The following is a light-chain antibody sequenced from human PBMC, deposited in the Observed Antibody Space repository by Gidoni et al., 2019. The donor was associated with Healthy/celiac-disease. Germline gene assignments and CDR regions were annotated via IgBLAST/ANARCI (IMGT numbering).Light chain of an antibody. CDR1: QSVLYSSNNKNY. CDR2: WAS. V-gene: IGKV4-1*01. Sequence: DIVMTQSPDSLAVSLGERATINCKSSQSVLYSSNNKNYLAWYQQKPGQPPKLLIYWASTRESGVPDRFSGSGSGTDFTLTISSLQAEDVAVYYCQLYYSTLWTFGQGTKVEIK. CDR3: QLYYSTLWT. J-gene: IGKJ1*01.